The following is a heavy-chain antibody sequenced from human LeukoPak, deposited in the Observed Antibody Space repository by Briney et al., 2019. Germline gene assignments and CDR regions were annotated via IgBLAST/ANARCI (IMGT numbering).Heavy chain of an antibody. Sequence: SGGSLGLSCAASGFTFSSYGMSWVRQAPGKGLEWVSAISGSGGSTYYADSVKGRFTISRDNSKNTLYLQMNSLRAEDTAVYYCAKDNSVLLWFGELPSLGRHINWFDPWGQGTLVTVSS. CDR2: ISGSGGST. CDR1: GFTFSSYG. D-gene: IGHD3-10*01. CDR3: AKDNSVLLWFGELPSLGRHINWFDP. J-gene: IGHJ5*02. V-gene: IGHV3-23*01.